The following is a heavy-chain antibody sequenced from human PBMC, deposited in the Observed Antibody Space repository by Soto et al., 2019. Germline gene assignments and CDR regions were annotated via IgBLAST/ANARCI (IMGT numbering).Heavy chain of an antibody. CDR1: GGSFSGYY. CDR3: ARSKLPRSSPTFDY. J-gene: IGHJ4*02. V-gene: IGHV4-34*01. CDR2: INHSGST. Sequence: PSETLSLTCAVYGGSFSGYYWIWIRQPPGKGLEWIGEINHSGSTNYNPSLKSRVTISVDTSKNQFSLKLSSVTAADTAVYYCARSKLPRSSPTFDYWGQGTLVTVSS. D-gene: IGHD1-26*01.